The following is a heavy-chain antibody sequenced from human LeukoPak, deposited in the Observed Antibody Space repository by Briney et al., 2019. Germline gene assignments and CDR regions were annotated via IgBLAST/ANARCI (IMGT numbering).Heavy chain of an antibody. Sequence: PSETLSLTCTVSGGSISSYYWNWIRQPPGKGLEWIGYIYYSGSTNYNPSLKSRVTMSVDTSKNQFSLKLSSVTAADTAVYYCAGSQAGLAVNWFDPWAQGPLVTVSS. CDR2: IYYSGST. V-gene: IGHV4-59*08. D-gene: IGHD6-19*01. J-gene: IGHJ5*02. CDR1: GGSISSYY. CDR3: AGSQAGLAVNWFDP.